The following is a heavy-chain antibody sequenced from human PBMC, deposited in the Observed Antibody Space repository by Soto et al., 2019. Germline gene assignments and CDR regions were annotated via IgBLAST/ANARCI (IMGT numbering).Heavy chain of an antibody. CDR1: GFTFSSYS. V-gene: IGHV3-48*02. CDR2: ISSSSSTI. D-gene: IGHD2-2*01. CDR3: ARPYCSSTSCYSFRLDYYYYMDV. J-gene: IGHJ6*03. Sequence: EVQLVESGGGLVQPGGSLRLSCAASGFTFSSYSMNWVRQAPGKGLEWVSYISSSSSTIYYADSVKGRFTISRDNAKTLLYLKMNSLRDEDTAVYYCARPYCSSTSCYSFRLDYYYYMDVWGKGTTVTVSS.